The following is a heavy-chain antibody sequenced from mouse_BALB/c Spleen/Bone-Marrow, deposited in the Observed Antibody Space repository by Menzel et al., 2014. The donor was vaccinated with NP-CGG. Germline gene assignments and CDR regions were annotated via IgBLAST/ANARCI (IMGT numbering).Heavy chain of an antibody. Sequence: EVQLQESGGGLVQPGGSLKLSCAASGFDFXRYWMTWVRQAPGKGLEWIGEINPASSTINYTPSLKDKFIISRDNAKNTLYLQMSKVRSEDTALYYCAKNYYYGYVAYWGQGTLVTVSA. V-gene: IGHV4-1*02. J-gene: IGHJ3*01. CDR3: AKNYYYGYVAY. CDR2: INPASSTI. CDR1: GFDFXRYW. D-gene: IGHD1-2*01.